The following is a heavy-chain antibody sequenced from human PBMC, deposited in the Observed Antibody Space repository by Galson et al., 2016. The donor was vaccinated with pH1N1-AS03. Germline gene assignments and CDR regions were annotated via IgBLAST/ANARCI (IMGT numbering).Heavy chain of an antibody. J-gene: IGHJ6*02. CDR3: ARRNPNPNFAIWYQHDYGMDV. D-gene: IGHD2-2*01. Sequence: SLRLSCAVSGLSVAKNYMSWVRQAPGTGLEWVSSIYTGGDTFYTDFVKGRFAVSRDNAKNTVFLQMNSLRADDTAVYFCARRNPNPNFAIWYQHDYGMDVWGQGTTVTVSS. V-gene: IGHV3-53*01. CDR1: GLSVAKNY. CDR2: IYTGGDT.